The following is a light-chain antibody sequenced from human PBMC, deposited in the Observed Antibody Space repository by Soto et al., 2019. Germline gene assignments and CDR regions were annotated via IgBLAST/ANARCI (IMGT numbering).Light chain of an antibody. J-gene: IGKJ1*01. V-gene: IGKV1-5*01. CDR1: QSISSW. CDR2: DAS. CDR3: QQYNSYSPPWT. Sequence: DIQMTQSPSTLSASVGDRVTITCRASQSISSWLAWDQQKPGKAPKLLIYDASSLESGVPSRFSGSGSGTEFTLTISSLQPDDFATYYCQQYNSYSPPWTFGQGTKVEIK.